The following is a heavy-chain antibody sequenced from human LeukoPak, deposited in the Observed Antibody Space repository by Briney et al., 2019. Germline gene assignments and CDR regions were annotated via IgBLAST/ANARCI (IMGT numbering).Heavy chain of an antibody. D-gene: IGHD2-2*01. CDR2: IIRSGGHT. V-gene: IGHV3-23*01. CDR3: AKVLRYCSSTSCYPDYFDY. J-gene: IGHJ4*02. Sequence: GESLSLSCAASGFTFSSHAMSWVRQAPGKALEWVSAIIRSGGHTYYADSVKGRFTISRDNSKNTLYLQMNSLRAEDTAVYYCAKVLRYCSSTSCYPDYFDYWGQGTLVTVSS. CDR1: GFTFSSHA.